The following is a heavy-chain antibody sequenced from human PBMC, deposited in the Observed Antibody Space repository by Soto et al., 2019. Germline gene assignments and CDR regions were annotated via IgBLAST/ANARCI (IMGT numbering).Heavy chain of an antibody. CDR1: GGSISSGNYY. CDR3: ATMGTPVTGLYYFDY. Sequence: QVQLQESGPGLVKPSQTLSLTCTVSGGSISSGNYYWSWIRQPPGKGLEWIGFISYSGTTHYSASLKRRVFLSVDTSKNQFSLDLSSVTAADTAVYYCATMGTPVTGLYYFDYWGQGTLVTVSS. CDR2: ISYSGTT. J-gene: IGHJ4*02. V-gene: IGHV4-30-4*01. D-gene: IGHD4-17*01.